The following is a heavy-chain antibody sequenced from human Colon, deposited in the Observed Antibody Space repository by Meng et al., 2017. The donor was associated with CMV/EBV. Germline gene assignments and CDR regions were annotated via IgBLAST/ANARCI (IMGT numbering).Heavy chain of an antibody. CDR2: IVTTGSAV. CDR3: ARVGNYGPHFAFDI. J-gene: IGHJ3*02. Sequence: GESLKISCAASGFTFSSYGMNWVRQAPGRGLEWVASIVTTGSAVYYADSVKGRFTISRDNAKNSLYLQMSSLSAEDTAVYYCARVGNYGPHFAFDIWGQGTMVTVSS. V-gene: IGHV3-21*04. D-gene: IGHD4-11*01. CDR1: GFTFSSYG.